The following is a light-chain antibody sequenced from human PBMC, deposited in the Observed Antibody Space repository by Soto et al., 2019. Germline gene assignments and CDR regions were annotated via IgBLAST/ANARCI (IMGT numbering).Light chain of an antibody. V-gene: IGKV3-15*01. Sequence: EFVLTQSPGTLSLSPGERATLSCSASQSVSSNLAWYQQRPGQAPRLVIYGASTRATGIPARFSGGGSGTEFTLTISSLQSEDFAVYYCQQYNSWPPITFGQGTKVDIK. CDR1: QSVSSN. J-gene: IGKJ1*01. CDR3: QQYNSWPPIT. CDR2: GAS.